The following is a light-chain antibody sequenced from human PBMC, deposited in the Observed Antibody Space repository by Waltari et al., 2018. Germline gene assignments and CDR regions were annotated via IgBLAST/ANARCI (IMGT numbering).Light chain of an antibody. CDR1: ALPEPY. Sequence: SYELTQPPSVAASPGQTARITCSGDALPEPYANRYQQKEGQTPMLVINKDSPRPPGIPERYSGSSSGTIVTLTISGVQAEDEADYYCQSADSSGAYRVFGGGTKLTVL. V-gene: IGLV3-25*03. J-gene: IGLJ3*02. CDR2: KDS. CDR3: QSADSSGAYRV.